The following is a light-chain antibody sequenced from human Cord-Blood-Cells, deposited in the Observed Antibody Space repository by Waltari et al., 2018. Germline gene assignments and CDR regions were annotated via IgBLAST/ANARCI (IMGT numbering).Light chain of an antibody. J-gene: IGLJ3*02. CDR2: EGS. V-gene: IGLV2-23*01. CDR3: CSYAGSSTWV. Sequence: QSALTQPASVSGSPGQSITISCTGTSSDVGSYNLVSWYQQHPGKAPKLMIYEGSKRPSGSSKRFLGSKSGNTASLTISGLQAEDEADYYCCSYAGSSTWVFGGGTKLTVL. CDR1: SSDVGSYNL.